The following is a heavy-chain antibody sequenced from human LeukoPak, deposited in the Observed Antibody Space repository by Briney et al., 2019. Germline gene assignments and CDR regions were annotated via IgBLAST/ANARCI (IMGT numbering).Heavy chain of an antibody. Sequence: GASVKVSCKASGYTFTGYYMHWVRQAPGQGLGWMGWINPNSGGTNYAQKFQGRVTMTRDTSISIAYMELSRLRSDDTAVYYCASLSLKTGTFDYWGQGTLVTVSS. CDR3: ASLSLKTGTFDY. CDR1: GYTFTGYY. D-gene: IGHD1-1*01. V-gene: IGHV1-2*02. CDR2: INPNSGGT. J-gene: IGHJ4*02.